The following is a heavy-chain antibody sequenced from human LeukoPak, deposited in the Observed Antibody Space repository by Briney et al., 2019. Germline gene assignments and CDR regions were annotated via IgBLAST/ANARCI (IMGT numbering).Heavy chain of an antibody. CDR3: AKDASYYDSSGSYYFDY. D-gene: IGHD3-22*01. V-gene: IGHV3-23*01. Sequence: QPGGSLRLSCAASGFTFSSYAMSWVRQAPGKGLEWVSAISGSGGSTYYADSVKGRFTISRDNSKNTLYLQMNSLRAEDTAVYYCAKDASYYDSSGSYYFDYWGQGTLVTVSS. CDR1: GFTFSSYA. CDR2: ISGSGGST. J-gene: IGHJ4*02.